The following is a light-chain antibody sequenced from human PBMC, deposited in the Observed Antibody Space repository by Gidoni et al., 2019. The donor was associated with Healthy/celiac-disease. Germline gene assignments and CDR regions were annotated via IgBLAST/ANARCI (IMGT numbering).Light chain of an antibody. V-gene: IGKV1-33*01. CDR1: QDISNY. J-gene: IGKJ5*01. CDR3: QQYDNLPVT. Sequence: IQLTQSSSSLSASVGDRVTITCQASQDISNYLNWYQKKPRKAPKLMIYDASNLERGVPSRCSGSGSGTDFTFTISSLQAEDMATYYWQQYDNLPVTFGQGTQLEIK. CDR2: DAS.